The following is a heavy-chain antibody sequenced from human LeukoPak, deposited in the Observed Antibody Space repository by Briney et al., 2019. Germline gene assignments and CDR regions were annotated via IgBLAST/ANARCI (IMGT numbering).Heavy chain of an antibody. CDR2: ISGNGVGT. V-gene: IGHV3-23*01. CDR1: GFTFSSYA. D-gene: IGHD6-13*01. CDR3: AKDLYSSSWFFDY. J-gene: IGHJ4*02. Sequence: GGSLRLSCAASGFTFSSYAMSWVRQAPGKGLEWVSAISGNGVGTYYADSVKGRFTISRDNSKNTLYLQRNSLRAEDTAVYYCAKDLYSSSWFFDYWGQGTLVTVSS.